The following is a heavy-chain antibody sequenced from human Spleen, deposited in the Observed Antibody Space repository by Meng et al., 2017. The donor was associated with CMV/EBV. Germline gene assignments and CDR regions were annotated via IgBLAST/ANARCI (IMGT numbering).Heavy chain of an antibody. CDR3: ARGYCSSTSCWYYYYGMDV. Sequence: ASVKVSCKASGYTFTSYYMHWVRQAPGQGLEWMGIINPSGGSTSYAQKFQGRVTITTDESTSTAYMELSSLRSEDTAVYYCARGYCSSTSCWYYYYGMDVWGQGTTVTVSS. CDR1: GYTFTSYY. D-gene: IGHD2-2*01. J-gene: IGHJ6*02. V-gene: IGHV1-46*01. CDR2: INPSGGST.